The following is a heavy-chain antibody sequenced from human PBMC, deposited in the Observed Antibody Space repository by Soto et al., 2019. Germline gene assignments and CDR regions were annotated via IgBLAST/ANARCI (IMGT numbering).Heavy chain of an antibody. J-gene: IGHJ6*03. CDR2: ISSSSSYI. Sequence: EVQLVESGGGLVKPGGSLRLSCAASGFTFSSYSMNWVRQAPGKGLEWVSSISSSSSYIYYADSVKGRFTISSDNAKKSLHLRMNSLKAEDTAVYYCARVHLYDDYTPYYYYMDVWSKGPPVTVCS. CDR3: ARVHLYDDYTPYYYYMDV. D-gene: IGHD4-17*01. V-gene: IGHV3-21*01. CDR1: GFTFSSYS.